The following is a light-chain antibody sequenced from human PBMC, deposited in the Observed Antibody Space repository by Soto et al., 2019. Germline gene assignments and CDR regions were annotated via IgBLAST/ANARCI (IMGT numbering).Light chain of an antibody. V-gene: IGKV3-15*01. J-gene: IGKJ5*01. CDR3: QQYNHWRSIS. CDR2: DTS. Sequence: ILMTQSPATLSVSPGETATLSCRASQSVSTKLAWYQQKPGQAPRLLIYDTSTRAADIPARLSGSGSGTDFTLTISSLQSEDFAVYYCQQYNHWRSISFGQGTQLEIK. CDR1: QSVSTK.